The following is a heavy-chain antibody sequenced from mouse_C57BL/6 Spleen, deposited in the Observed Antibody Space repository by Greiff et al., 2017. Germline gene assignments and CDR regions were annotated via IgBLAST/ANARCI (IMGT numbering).Heavy chain of an antibody. CDR2: ISYDGSN. D-gene: IGHD1-1*01. CDR3: ARHYGSSYFAY. J-gene: IGHJ2*01. Sequence: EVKLQESGPGLVKPSQSLSLTCSVTGYSITSGYYWNWIRQSPGNKLEWMGYISYDGSNNYNPSLKNRISITRDTSKNQFFLKLNSVTTEDTATYYCARHYGSSYFAYWGQGTTLTVSS. CDR1: GYSITSGYY. V-gene: IGHV3-6*01.